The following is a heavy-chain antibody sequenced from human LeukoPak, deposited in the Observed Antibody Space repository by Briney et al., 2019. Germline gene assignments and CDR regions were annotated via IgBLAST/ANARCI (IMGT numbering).Heavy chain of an antibody. J-gene: IGHJ5*02. Sequence: SQTLSLTCAISGDSVSGNSAAWNWIRQSPSRGLEWLGRAYYRSKWYNDYAVSVKSRITINPDTSKNQFSLQLKSVTPEDTAVYYCAREAPYCSSTSCYNWFDPWGQGTLVTVSS. CDR3: AREAPYCSSTSCYNWFDP. D-gene: IGHD2-2*01. CDR2: AYYRSKWYN. CDR1: GDSVSGNSAA. V-gene: IGHV6-1*01.